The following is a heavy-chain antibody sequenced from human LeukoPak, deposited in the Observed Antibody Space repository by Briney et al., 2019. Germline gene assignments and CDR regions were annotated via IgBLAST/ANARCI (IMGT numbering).Heavy chain of an antibody. CDR3: ARGADY. Sequence: GGSLRLSCAASGFTFDDYGMSWVRQAPGKGLEWVSHISGSSDAIFYADSVKGRFTISRDNVKNSLYLQMNSLRAEDTAVYYCARGADYWGQGTLVTVSS. V-gene: IGHV3-48*04. CDR2: ISGSSDAI. J-gene: IGHJ4*02. CDR1: GFTFDDYG.